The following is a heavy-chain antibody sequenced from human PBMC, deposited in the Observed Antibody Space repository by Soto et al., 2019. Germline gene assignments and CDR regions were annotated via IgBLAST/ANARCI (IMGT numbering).Heavy chain of an antibody. CDR2: IWYDGSNK. Sequence: QVQLVESGGGVVQPGRSLRLSCAASGFTFSSYGMHWVRQAPGKGLEWVAVIWYDGSNKYYADSVKGRFTISRDNSKNTRYLQMNSLRAEDTAVYYCARDFNWGSAPFDYWGQGTLVTVSS. CDR3: ARDFNWGSAPFDY. V-gene: IGHV3-33*01. J-gene: IGHJ4*02. CDR1: GFTFSSYG. D-gene: IGHD7-27*01.